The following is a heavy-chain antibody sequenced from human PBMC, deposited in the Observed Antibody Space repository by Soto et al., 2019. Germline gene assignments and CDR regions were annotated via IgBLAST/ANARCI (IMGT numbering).Heavy chain of an antibody. J-gene: IGHJ4*02. Sequence: ASETLSLTCAVYGGSFSGYYWSWIRQPPGKGLEWIGEINHSGSTNYNPSLKSRVTISVDTSKNQFSLKLSSVTAADTAVYYCALRRLGYCRSTSCRGGSFDYWGQGTLVTVSS. V-gene: IGHV4-34*01. CDR2: INHSGST. D-gene: IGHD2-2*01. CDR1: GGSFSGYY. CDR3: ALRRLGYCRSTSCRGGSFDY.